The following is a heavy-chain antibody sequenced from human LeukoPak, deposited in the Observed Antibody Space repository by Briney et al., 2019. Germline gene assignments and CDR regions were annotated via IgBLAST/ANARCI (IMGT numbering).Heavy chain of an antibody. V-gene: IGHV3-21*01. D-gene: IGHD6-19*01. J-gene: IGHJ4*02. CDR3: ARENIAVAGTGFDY. CDR1: GFTFSSYS. Sequence: PGGSLRLSCAASGFTFSSYSMNWVRQAPGKGLEWVSSISSSSSYIYYADSVKGRFTISRDNAKNTLYLQMNSLRAEDTAVYYCARENIAVAGTGFDYWGQGTLVTVSS. CDR2: ISSSSSYI.